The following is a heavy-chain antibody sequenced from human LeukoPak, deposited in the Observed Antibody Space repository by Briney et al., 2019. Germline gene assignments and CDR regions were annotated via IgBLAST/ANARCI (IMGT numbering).Heavy chain of an antibody. J-gene: IGHJ4*02. Sequence: PSETLSLTCTVSGGSISSYYWSWIRQPPGKGLEWIGYIYYSGSTNYNPSLKSRVTISIDTSKNQFSLKLSSVTAADTAVYYCARDRIAVAGRGFDYWGQGTLVTVSS. D-gene: IGHD6-19*01. CDR1: GGSISSYY. V-gene: IGHV4-59*01. CDR3: ARDRIAVAGRGFDY. CDR2: IYYSGST.